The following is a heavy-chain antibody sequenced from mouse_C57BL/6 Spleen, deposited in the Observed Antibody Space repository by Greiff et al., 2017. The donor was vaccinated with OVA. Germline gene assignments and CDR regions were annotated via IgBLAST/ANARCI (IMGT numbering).Heavy chain of an antibody. Sequence: EVQLVESGGGLVKPGGSLKLSCAASGFTFSDYGMHWVRQAPEKGLEWVAYISSGSSTIYYADTVKGGFTISRDNAKNTLFLQMTSLRSEDTAMDYCARQYYGGYWYFDVWGTGTTVTVSS. V-gene: IGHV5-17*01. J-gene: IGHJ1*03. D-gene: IGHD1-1*01. CDR1: GFTFSDYG. CDR3: ARQYYGGYWYFDV. CDR2: ISSGSSTI.